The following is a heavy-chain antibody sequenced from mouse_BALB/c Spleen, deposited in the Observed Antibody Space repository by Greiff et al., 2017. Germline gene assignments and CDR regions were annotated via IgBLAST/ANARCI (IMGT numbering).Heavy chain of an antibody. D-gene: IGHD1-1*01. J-gene: IGHJ4*01. CDR3: ARGYGSSYYAMDY. CDR2: ISTYYGDA. V-gene: IGHV1S137*01. Sequence: QVQLKESGAELVRPGVSVKISCKGSGYTFTDYAMHWVKQSHAKSLEWIGVISTYYGDASYNQKFKGKATMTVDKSSSTAYMELARLTSEDSAIYYCARGYGSSYYAMDYWGQGTSVTVSS. CDR1: GYTFTDYA.